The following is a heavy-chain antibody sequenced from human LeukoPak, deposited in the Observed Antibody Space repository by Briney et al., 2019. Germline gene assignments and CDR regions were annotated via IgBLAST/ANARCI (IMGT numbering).Heavy chain of an antibody. CDR1: GFTFSSYA. CDR3: ARDVGGGDTFDY. J-gene: IGHJ4*02. CDR2: ISYDGSDK. Sequence: PGGSLRLSCAASGFTFSSYAMSWVRQAPGKGLEWVAVISYDGSDKYYADSVKGRFTISRDNSKNTLFLQMNSLRAEDTAVYFCARDVGGGDTFDYWGQGTLVTVSS. V-gene: IGHV3-30*04. D-gene: IGHD2-21*02.